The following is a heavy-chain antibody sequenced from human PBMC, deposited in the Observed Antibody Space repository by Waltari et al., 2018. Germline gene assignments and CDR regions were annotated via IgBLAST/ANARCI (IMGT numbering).Heavy chain of an antibody. CDR1: GGTFSSYA. J-gene: IGHJ6*03. D-gene: IGHD6-13*01. Sequence: QVQLVQSGAEVKKPGSSVKVSCKASGGTFSSYAISWVRQAPGQGLEWMGGIIPIFGTANYAQKFQGRVTITTDESTSTAYMELSSMRSEDTAVYYCARAGAAAGYYYYYYMDVWGKGTTVTVSS. CDR2: IIPIFGTA. V-gene: IGHV1-69*05. CDR3: ARAGAAAGYYYYYYMDV.